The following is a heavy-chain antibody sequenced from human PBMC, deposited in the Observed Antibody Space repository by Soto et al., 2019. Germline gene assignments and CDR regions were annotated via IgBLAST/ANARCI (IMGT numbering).Heavy chain of an antibody. CDR1: GGSISSYY. CDR3: ARGVGTVFPEERYAGIAAAAFGY. J-gene: IGHJ4*02. D-gene: IGHD6-25*01. Sequence: SETLSLTCTVSGGSISSYYWSWIRQPPGKGLEWIGYIYYSGSTNYNPSLKSRVTISVDTSKNQFSLKLSSVTAADTAVYYCARGVGTVFPEERYAGIAAAAFGYWGQGTLVTVSS. V-gene: IGHV4-59*01. CDR2: IYYSGST.